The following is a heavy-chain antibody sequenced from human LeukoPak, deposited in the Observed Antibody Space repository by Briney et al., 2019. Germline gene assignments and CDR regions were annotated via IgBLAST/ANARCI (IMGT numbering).Heavy chain of an antibody. Sequence: ASVKVSFKASGYTFTGYYMHWVRQAPGQGLEWMGWINPNSGGTNYAQKFQGRVTMTRDTSISTAYMELSRLRSDDTAVYYCARGYSYGLNYYYYMDVWGKGTTVTVSS. CDR1: GYTFTGYY. J-gene: IGHJ6*03. V-gene: IGHV1-2*02. CDR2: INPNSGGT. D-gene: IGHD5-18*01. CDR3: ARGYSYGLNYYYYMDV.